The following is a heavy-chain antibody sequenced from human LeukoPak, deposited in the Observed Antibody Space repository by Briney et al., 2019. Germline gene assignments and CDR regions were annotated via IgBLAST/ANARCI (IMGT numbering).Heavy chain of an antibody. V-gene: IGHV3-48*03. Sequence: PGGSLRLSCAASGFTFSSFEMNWVRQAPGRGLEWLSHISTSGSTKYYANSVKGRFTISRDNAKNSLYLQMNSLRAEDTAVYYCARGIAVHGYYYYMDVWGKGTTVTVSS. CDR2: ISTSGSTK. CDR1: GFTFSSFE. D-gene: IGHD6-19*01. CDR3: ARGIAVHGYYYYMDV. J-gene: IGHJ6*03.